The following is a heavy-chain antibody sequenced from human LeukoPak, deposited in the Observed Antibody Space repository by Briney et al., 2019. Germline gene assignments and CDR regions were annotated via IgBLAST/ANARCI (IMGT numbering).Heavy chain of an antibody. CDR2: IYYSGST. CDR1: PLSVTNYY. D-gene: IGHD2-2*01. Sequence: TSETLSLTCAVSPLSVTNYYWSWIRQPPGKGLEWIGYIYYSGSTNYNPSLKSRVTISVDTSKNQFSLKLSSVTAADTAVYYCARAGCSSTSCYDLPGYYYMDVWGKGTTVTVSS. CDR3: ARAGCSSTSCYDLPGYYYMDV. V-gene: IGHV4-59*02. J-gene: IGHJ6*03.